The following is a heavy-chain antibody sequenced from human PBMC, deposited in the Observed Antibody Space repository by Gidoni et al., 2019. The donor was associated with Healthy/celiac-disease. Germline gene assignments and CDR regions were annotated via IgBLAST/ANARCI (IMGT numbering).Heavy chain of an antibody. CDR3: ARGRHYGGNFYYFDY. V-gene: IGHV1-2*04. CDR2: INPNSGGT. CDR1: GYTFTGYY. Sequence: QVQLVQSGAEVKKPGASVKVSCKASGYTFTGYYMHWVRQAPGQGLEWMGWINPNSGGTNYAQKFQGWVTMTRDTSISTAYMELSRLRSDDTAVYYCARGRHYGGNFYYFDYWGQGTLVTVSS. J-gene: IGHJ4*02. D-gene: IGHD4-17*01.